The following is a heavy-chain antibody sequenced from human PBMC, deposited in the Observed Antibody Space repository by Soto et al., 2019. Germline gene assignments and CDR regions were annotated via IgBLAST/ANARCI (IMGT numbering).Heavy chain of an antibody. D-gene: IGHD1-1*01. CDR2: TYYTGST. Sequence: QLQLQESGPGLVKPSETLSLTCTVSGGSISSTRYYWGWIRQPPGKGLEWIETTYYTGSTYYNPSLKSRVTISVDMSKNQFSLKVRSVTAADTAVYYCVSGPGTTADYWGQGTLVTVSS. CDR1: GGSISSTRYY. CDR3: VSGPGTTADY. J-gene: IGHJ4*02. V-gene: IGHV4-39*01.